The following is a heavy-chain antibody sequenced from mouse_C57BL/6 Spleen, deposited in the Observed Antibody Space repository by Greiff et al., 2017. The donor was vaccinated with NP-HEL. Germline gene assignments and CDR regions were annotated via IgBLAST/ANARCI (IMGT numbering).Heavy chain of an antibody. D-gene: IGHD2-4*01. J-gene: IGHJ2*01. Sequence: DVMLVESGGGLVKPGGSLKLSCAASGFTFSSYTMSWVRQTPEKRLEWVATISGGGGNTYYPDSVKGRFTISRDNAKNTLYLQMSSLRSEDTALYYCARHDYGNYFDYWGQGTTLTVSS. CDR1: GFTFSSYT. CDR3: ARHDYGNYFDY. CDR2: ISGGGGNT. V-gene: IGHV5-9*01.